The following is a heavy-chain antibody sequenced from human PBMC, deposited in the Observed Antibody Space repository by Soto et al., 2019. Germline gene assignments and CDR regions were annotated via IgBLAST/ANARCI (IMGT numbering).Heavy chain of an antibody. CDR1: GFTFSSYW. CDR2: IKQDGSEK. J-gene: IGHJ6*03. CDR3: AREARGYSGYDYDYYYCMDV. D-gene: IGHD5-12*01. V-gene: IGHV3-7*01. Sequence: EVQLVESGGGLVQPGGSLRLSCAASGFTFSSYWMSWVRQAPGKGLEWVANIKQDGSEKYYVDSVKGRFTISRDIAKNALYLQMNSLRAEDTAVYYCAREARGYSGYDYDYYYCMDVWGKGTTVTVSS.